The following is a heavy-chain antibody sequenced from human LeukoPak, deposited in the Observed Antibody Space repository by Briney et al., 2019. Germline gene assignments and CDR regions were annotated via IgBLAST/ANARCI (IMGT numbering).Heavy chain of an antibody. CDR3: ARVRLSGTYLDAFDI. CDR1: GGSVSSYC. V-gene: IGHV4-59*02. D-gene: IGHD1-26*01. Sequence: KSSETLSLTGTVSGGSVSSYCWSWIRQPPGKGLDWIGYIYYSGSTNYNPSLKSRVTISVDTSKDQFSLKLNSITTADTAVYYCARVRLSGTYLDAFDIWGQGTMVTVSS. J-gene: IGHJ3*02. CDR2: IYYSGST.